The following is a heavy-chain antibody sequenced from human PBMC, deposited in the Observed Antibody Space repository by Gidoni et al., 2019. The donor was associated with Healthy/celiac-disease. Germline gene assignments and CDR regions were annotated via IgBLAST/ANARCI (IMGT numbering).Heavy chain of an antibody. CDR2: ISDDGRNK. CDR3: ARDFGIDDY. D-gene: IGHD3-10*01. Sequence: QVQLVASGGGVVQPGRSLSLSCAASGFTFSCYAMHWVRQAPGKGLECVTVISDDGRNKYYADSVKGRFTISRDNSKNTLYLQMNSLRAEDTAVYYCARDFGIDDYWGQGTLVTVSS. CDR1: GFTFSCYA. V-gene: IGHV3-30-3*01. J-gene: IGHJ4*02.